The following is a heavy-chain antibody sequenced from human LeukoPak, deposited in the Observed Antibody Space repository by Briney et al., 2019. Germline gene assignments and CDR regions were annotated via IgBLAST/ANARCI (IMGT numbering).Heavy chain of an antibody. CDR2: ISAYNGDT. CDR3: ARVPDS. CDR1: GYTSSTYA. V-gene: IGHV1-18*01. Sequence: AASVKVSCKASGYTSSTYAVTWVRQAPGQGLEWMGWISAYNGDTDYAQKFQGRVSITSDTSTSTAYMQRRSLRSDDTAVYYCARVPDSWGQGTLVTVSS. J-gene: IGHJ4*02.